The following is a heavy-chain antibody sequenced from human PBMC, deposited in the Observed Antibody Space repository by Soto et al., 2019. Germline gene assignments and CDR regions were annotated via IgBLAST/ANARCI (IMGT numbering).Heavy chain of an antibody. J-gene: IGHJ4*02. CDR1: GFTFTSYA. V-gene: IGHV3-23*01. Sequence: EVQLLESGGGLVQPGGSLRLSCAASGFTFTSYAMTWVRHAPGKGLAWVASISSGSGGRTYYADSVKGRFTISRDNSRNTLYLQRNSLRAEATAVYYCANSSKGGSSWYFPLDYWGQGTLVTVSS. CDR3: ANSSKGGSSWYFPLDY. CDR2: ISSGSGGRT. D-gene: IGHD6-13*01.